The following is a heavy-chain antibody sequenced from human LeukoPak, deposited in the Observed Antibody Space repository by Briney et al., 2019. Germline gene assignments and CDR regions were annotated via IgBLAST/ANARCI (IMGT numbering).Heavy chain of an antibody. CDR1: GGSISSGGYY. J-gene: IGHJ4*02. Sequence: PSETLSLTCTVSGGSISSGGYYRSWIRQHPGKGLEWIGYIYYSGSTYYNPSLKSRVTISVDTSKNQFSLKVNSLTAADTAVYYCTRASRAAAGVPYYFDYWGQGTLVTVSS. CDR2: IYYSGST. D-gene: IGHD6-13*01. CDR3: TRASRAAAGVPYYFDY. V-gene: IGHV4-31*03.